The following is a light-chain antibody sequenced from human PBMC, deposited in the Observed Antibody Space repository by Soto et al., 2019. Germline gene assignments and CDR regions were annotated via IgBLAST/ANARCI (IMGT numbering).Light chain of an antibody. J-gene: IGLJ2*01. Sequence: QPVLTQPPSASGTPGQRVTISCSGSRSNIGSNYVYWFQQLPGTAPKLLIYRGNQRPSGVPDRFSASKSGTSASLAISGLRSEDEADYYCAACDDSLTGVIFGGGTKLTV. CDR3: AACDDSLTGVI. V-gene: IGLV1-47*01. CDR2: RGN. CDR1: RSNIGSNY.